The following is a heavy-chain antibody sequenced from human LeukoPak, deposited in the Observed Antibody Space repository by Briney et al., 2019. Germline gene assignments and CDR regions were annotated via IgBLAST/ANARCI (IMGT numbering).Heavy chain of an antibody. Sequence: GGSLRLSCAASGFTVSSYGMHWVRQAPGKGLEWVAFIRYDGSNKYYADSVKGRFTISRDNSKNTLYLQMNSLRAEDTAVYYCAKDRMPTVTTLGDYWGQGTLVTVSS. CDR1: GFTVSSYG. D-gene: IGHD4-17*01. J-gene: IGHJ4*02. CDR3: AKDRMPTVTTLGDY. CDR2: IRYDGSNK. V-gene: IGHV3-30*02.